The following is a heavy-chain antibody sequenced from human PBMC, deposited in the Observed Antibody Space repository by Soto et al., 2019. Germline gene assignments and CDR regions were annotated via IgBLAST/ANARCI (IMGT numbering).Heavy chain of an antibody. Sequence: ALVKASCKSSGYTITGFSLHWVRQAPGQRLEWMGWINAGSGNTKYSQKFQGRVTITRDTSASTAYMELRSLRSDDTAVYYCARDAAVGLFDYWGQGTLVTVSS. J-gene: IGHJ4*02. V-gene: IGHV1-3*01. CDR3: ARDAAVGLFDY. D-gene: IGHD1-26*01. CDR2: INAGSGNT. CDR1: GYTITGFS.